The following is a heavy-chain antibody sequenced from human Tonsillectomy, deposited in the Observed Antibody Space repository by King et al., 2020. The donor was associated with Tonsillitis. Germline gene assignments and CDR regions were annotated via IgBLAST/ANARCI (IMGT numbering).Heavy chain of an antibody. J-gene: IGHJ3*02. CDR1: GFTFSSYE. Sequence: VQLVESGGGLVQPGGSLKLSCTASGFTFSSYEMNWVRQSPGKGLEWVSYISSSGCTIYYADSVKGRFTISTDNARNSLYLQMNSLRAEETAVYYCTRGSWAITLMPADAFDIWGQGTLVTVSS. D-gene: IGHD3-22*01. CDR2: ISSSGCTI. V-gene: IGHV3-48*03. CDR3: TRGSWAITLMPADAFDI.